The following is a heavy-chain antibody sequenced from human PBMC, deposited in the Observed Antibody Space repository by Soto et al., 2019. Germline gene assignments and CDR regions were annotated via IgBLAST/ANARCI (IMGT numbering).Heavy chain of an antibody. CDR3: ARGKLSDYVWGSYRYHFDY. D-gene: IGHD3-16*02. V-gene: IGHV4-34*01. CDR2: INHSGST. J-gene: IGHJ4*02. CDR1: GGSFSGYY. Sequence: SETLSLTCAVYGGSFSGYYWSWIRQPPGKGLEWIGEINHSGSTNYNPSLKSRVTISVDTSKNQFSLKLSSVTAADTAVYYCARGKLSDYVWGSYRYHFDYWGQGTVVTVSS.